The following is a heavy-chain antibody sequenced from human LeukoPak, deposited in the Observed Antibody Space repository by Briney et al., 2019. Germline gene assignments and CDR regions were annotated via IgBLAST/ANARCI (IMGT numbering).Heavy chain of an antibody. Sequence: ASVKVSCKASGYTFTSYGISWVRQAPGQGLEWMGWISAYNGNTNYAQKLQGRVTMTTDTSTSTAYMELRSLRSDDTAVYYCARKAVIRGAVAGFDYWGQGTLVTVSS. D-gene: IGHD6-19*01. CDR1: GYTFTSYG. CDR3: ARKAVIRGAVAGFDY. CDR2: ISAYNGNT. J-gene: IGHJ4*02. V-gene: IGHV1-18*01.